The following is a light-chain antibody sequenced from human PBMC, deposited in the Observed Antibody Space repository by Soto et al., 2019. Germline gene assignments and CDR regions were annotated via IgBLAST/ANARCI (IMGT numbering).Light chain of an antibody. J-gene: IGLJ2*01. Sequence: QSVLTQPPSVSGAPGQRVTISCTGSSSNIGAGYDVHWYQQLPGTAPKLLIYGNSNRPSGVPDRFSGSKSGTSASLAITGLQAEDEAAYYCQSYASSLSGRGVFGGGTKLTVL. CDR2: GNS. V-gene: IGLV1-40*01. CDR1: SSNIGAGYD. CDR3: QSYASSLSGRGV.